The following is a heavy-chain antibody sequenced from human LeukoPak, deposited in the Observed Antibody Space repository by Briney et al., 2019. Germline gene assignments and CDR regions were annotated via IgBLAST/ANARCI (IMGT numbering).Heavy chain of an antibody. V-gene: IGHV3-30*02. CDR2: IRYDGSNK. CDR1: GFTFSSYG. J-gene: IGHJ3*02. Sequence: GGSLRLSCAASGFTFSSYGMHWVRQAPGKGLEWVAFIRYDGSNKYYADSVKGRFTISRDNSNNTLYLQMNSLRPGDTAVYYCAKELLRSTVTPGAFDIWGQGTMVTVSS. CDR3: AKELLRSTVTPGAFDI. D-gene: IGHD4-17*01.